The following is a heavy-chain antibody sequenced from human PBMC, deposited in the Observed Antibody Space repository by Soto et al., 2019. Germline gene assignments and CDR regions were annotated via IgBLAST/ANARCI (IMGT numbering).Heavy chain of an antibody. CDR2: IVPIYRTA. V-gene: IGHV1-69*13. CDR3: ARDSGAKLSSS. Sequence: SVKVSFKASGCTFSSYRINWVRQAPGQGLEWVGGIVPIYRTADYAQKFQGRVTITADESARTAYLEVRSLKSQDTAVYYCARDSGAKLSSSWGQGTLVTVSS. J-gene: IGHJ4*02. D-gene: IGHD6-13*01. CDR1: GCTFSSYR.